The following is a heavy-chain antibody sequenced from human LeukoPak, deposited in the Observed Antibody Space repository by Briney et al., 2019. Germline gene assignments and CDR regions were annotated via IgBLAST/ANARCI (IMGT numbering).Heavy chain of an antibody. V-gene: IGHV4-39*07. J-gene: IGHJ5*02. CDR3: ARGNAWFGELLNWFDP. CDR2: IYYSGST. CDR1: GGSISSSSYY. D-gene: IGHD3-10*01. Sequence: PSETLSLTCTVSGGSISSSSYYWGWIRQPPGKGLEWIGSIYYSGSTYYNPSLKSRVTISVDTSKNQFSLKLSSVTAADTAVYYCARGNAWFGELLNWFDPWGQGTLVTVSS.